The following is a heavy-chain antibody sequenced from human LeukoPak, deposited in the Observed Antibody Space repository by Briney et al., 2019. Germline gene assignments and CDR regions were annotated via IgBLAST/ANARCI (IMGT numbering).Heavy chain of an antibody. Sequence: GGSLRLSCAASGFSFSSYWMSWVRQTAGKGPEWVANINQDGSETYSVDSVKGRFTISRDNAKNSLYLQMNSLSAEDTALYYCARKRSGFSDYWGQGTLVTVSS. J-gene: IGHJ4*02. V-gene: IGHV3-7*01. CDR3: ARKRSGFSDY. CDR1: GFSFSSYW. CDR2: INQDGSET. D-gene: IGHD3-3*01.